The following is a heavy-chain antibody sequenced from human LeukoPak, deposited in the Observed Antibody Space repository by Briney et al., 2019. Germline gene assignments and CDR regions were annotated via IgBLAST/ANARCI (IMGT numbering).Heavy chain of an antibody. Sequence: SVKVSCKASGGTFSSYAINWVRQAPGQGLEWMGGIIPIFGTASYAQKFQGRVTMTRDTSTSTVYMELSSLRSEDTAVYYCARDMGASENSFDPWGQGTLVTVSS. J-gene: IGHJ5*02. CDR1: GGTFSSYA. V-gene: IGHV1-69*05. D-gene: IGHD1-14*01. CDR2: IIPIFGTA. CDR3: ARDMGASENSFDP.